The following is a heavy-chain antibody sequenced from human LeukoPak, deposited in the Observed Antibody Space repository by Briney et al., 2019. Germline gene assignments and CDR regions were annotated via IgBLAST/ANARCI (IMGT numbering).Heavy chain of an antibody. CDR1: GFTIIKSA. V-gene: IGHV1-58*01. D-gene: IGHD3-10*01. CDR3: AAGDTLVRGVIIPFAL. J-gene: IGHJ5*02. Sequence: GTSVKVSCKASGFTIIKSAVQWVRQARGQRLEWVGWIIVGSGQTRYAQKFQERVTITRDMSTSTAFLELSSLRSEDSAVYYCAAGDTLVRGVIIPFALWGQGTLVTVSS. CDR2: IIVGSGQT.